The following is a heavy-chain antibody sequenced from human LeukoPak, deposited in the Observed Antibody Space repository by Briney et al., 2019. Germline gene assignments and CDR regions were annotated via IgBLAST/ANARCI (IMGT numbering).Heavy chain of an antibody. CDR3: AKDVGKWESLHFFDY. Sequence: PGGSLRLSCAASGFTFTKYRMNWVRQAPGKGLEWISGISGSGASTYYADSVTGRFTISRDNSRNTLYLQMNSLRGDDTAVYYCAKDVGKWESLHFFDYWGQGTLVTVSS. J-gene: IGHJ4*02. CDR2: ISGSGAST. CDR1: GFTFTKYR. V-gene: IGHV3-23*01. D-gene: IGHD1-26*01.